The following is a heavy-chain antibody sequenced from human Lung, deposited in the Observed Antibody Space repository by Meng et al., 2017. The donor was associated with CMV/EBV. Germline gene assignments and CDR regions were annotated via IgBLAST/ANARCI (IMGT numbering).Heavy chain of an antibody. CDR2: ILPGDADT. D-gene: IGHD2-21*02. J-gene: IGHJ5*02. Sequence: ESXKTSRKGSGFGFTTYWIGWVRQMPGKGLEWMGIILPGDADTRYSPSFQGQVTISADKSLSTAYLQWSSLKASDTAIYYFAKSASPLLFSHQNLLDPWGQGXLVTVSS. CDR1: GFGFTTYW. CDR3: AKSASPLLFSHQNLLDP. V-gene: IGHV5-51*06.